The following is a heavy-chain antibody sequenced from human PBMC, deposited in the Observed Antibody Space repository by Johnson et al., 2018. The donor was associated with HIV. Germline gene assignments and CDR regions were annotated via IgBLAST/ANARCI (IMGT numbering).Heavy chain of an antibody. V-gene: IGHV3-74*01. J-gene: IGHJ3*02. CDR2: ITSDGSGT. CDR1: GFTFSSYW. Sequence: VQLVESGGGLVQPGRSLRLSCAASGFTFSSYWIHWVRQAPGKGLVWVSRITSDGSGTSYADSVKGRFTISRDNAKNTLYLQMNSLRVDDTAVYYCAREGPSERAGFDIWGQGTMVTVSS. CDR3: AREGPSERAGFDI.